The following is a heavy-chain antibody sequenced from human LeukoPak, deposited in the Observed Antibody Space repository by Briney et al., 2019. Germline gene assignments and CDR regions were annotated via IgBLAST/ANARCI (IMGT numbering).Heavy chain of an antibody. Sequence: ASVKVSCKASGYTFTGYYMLWVRQAPGQGLEWMGWINPNSGGTNYAQKFQGRVTMTRDTSISTAYMELSRLRSDDTAVYYCARAPTSSSWFDPWGQGTLVTVSS. J-gene: IGHJ5*02. CDR3: ARAPTSSSWFDP. CDR1: GYTFTGYY. D-gene: IGHD6-13*01. V-gene: IGHV1-2*02. CDR2: INPNSGGT.